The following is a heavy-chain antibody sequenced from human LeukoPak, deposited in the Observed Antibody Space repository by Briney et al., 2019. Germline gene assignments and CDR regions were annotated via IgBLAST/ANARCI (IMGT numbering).Heavy chain of an antibody. CDR3: AREGVGDGYNEIYY. CDR1: GFTFSSYS. Sequence: GGSLRLSCAASGFTFSSYSMNWVRQAPGKGLEWGSSISSSSSYIYYADSVKGRLTISRDNDKNSLYLQMNSLRAEDTAVYYCAREGVGDGYNEIYYWGQGTLVTVSS. J-gene: IGHJ4*02. V-gene: IGHV3-21*01. D-gene: IGHD5-24*01. CDR2: ISSSSSYI.